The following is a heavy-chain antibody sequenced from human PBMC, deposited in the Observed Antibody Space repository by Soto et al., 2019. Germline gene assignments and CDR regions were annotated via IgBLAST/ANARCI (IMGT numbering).Heavy chain of an antibody. Sequence: QVQLVQSGAEVKKPGASVKVSCKASGYTFTSYYMHWVRQAPGQGLEWMGIINPSGGSTSYAQKFQDRVTMTRDTSTSTVYMELSSLRSEDTAVYYCASHRGYCSGGGCPEAHADYWGQGTLVTVSS. V-gene: IGHV1-46*03. CDR3: ASHRGYCSGGGCPEAHADY. CDR1: GYTFTSYY. J-gene: IGHJ4*02. CDR2: INPSGGST. D-gene: IGHD2-15*01.